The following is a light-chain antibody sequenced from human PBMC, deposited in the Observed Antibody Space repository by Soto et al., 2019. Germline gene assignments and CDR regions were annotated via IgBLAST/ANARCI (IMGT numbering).Light chain of an antibody. CDR3: QQYINYPWT. V-gene: IGKV1-9*01. CDR2: EAS. CDR1: HDISTY. Sequence: DIQLTQSPSLLSASVGDRVTITCRASHDISTYLAWYQQKPGKAPKLMIYEASTLQSGVPSRFGGGGSGTEFTLTISSLQPDDFAIYYCQQYINYPWTFGQGTKVEIK. J-gene: IGKJ1*01.